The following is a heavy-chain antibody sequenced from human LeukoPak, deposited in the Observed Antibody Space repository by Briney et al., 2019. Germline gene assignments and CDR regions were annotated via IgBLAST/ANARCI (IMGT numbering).Heavy chain of an antibody. J-gene: IGHJ4*02. D-gene: IGHD3-3*01. CDR1: GFTFDDYA. CDR3: AKGNLNYDFWSGYPCPDY. CDR2: ISGDGGST. Sequence: GGSLRLSCAASGFTFDDYAMHWVRQAPGKGLEWVSLISGDGGSTYYADSVKGRFTISRDNSKNSLYLQTNSLRTEDAALYYCAKGNLNYDFWSGYPCPDYWGQGTLVTVSS. V-gene: IGHV3-43*02.